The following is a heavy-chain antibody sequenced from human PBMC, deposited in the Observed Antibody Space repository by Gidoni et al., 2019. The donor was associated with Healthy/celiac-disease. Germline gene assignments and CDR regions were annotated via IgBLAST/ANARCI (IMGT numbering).Heavy chain of an antibody. CDR2: ISSSSSYT. CDR3: ARAHGDYDY. D-gene: IGHD4-17*01. Sequence: QVQLVESGGGWVKPGGYRRLSGAAAGFTFSDYYMSWIRQAPGKGLEWVSYISSSSSYTNYADSVKGRFTISRDNAKNSLYLQMNSLRAEDTAVYYCARAHGDYDYWGQGTLVTVSS. J-gene: IGHJ4*02. V-gene: IGHV3-11*06. CDR1: GFTFSDYY.